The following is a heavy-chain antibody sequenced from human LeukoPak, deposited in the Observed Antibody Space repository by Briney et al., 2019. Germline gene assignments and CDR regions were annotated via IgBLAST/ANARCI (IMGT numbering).Heavy chain of an antibody. Sequence: GASVKVSCKASGYTFTSYYMHWVRQAPGQGLEWMGIINPSGGSTSYAQKFQGRVTMTRDMSTSTVYMELSSLRSEDTAVYYCARPGYSGHFDYWGQGTLVTVSS. J-gene: IGHJ4*02. CDR3: ARPGYSGHFDY. V-gene: IGHV1-46*01. CDR2: INPSGGST. CDR1: GYTFTSYY. D-gene: IGHD5-12*01.